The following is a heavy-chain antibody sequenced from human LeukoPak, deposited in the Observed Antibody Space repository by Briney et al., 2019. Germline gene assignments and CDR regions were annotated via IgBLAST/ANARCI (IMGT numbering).Heavy chain of an antibody. CDR2: IYPGDSDT. V-gene: IGHV5-51*01. D-gene: IGHD3-10*01. CDR1: GYSFTSYW. J-gene: IGHJ5*02. Sequence: GESLKISCKGSGYSFTSYWIVWVRQMPGKDLEWIGIIYPGDSDTRYSPSFQGQVTISADKSISTAYLQWSSLRASRTAMYFCARHGSGSYYIVLYWFYPWGQGTLVTVSS. CDR3: ARHGSGSYYIVLYWFYP.